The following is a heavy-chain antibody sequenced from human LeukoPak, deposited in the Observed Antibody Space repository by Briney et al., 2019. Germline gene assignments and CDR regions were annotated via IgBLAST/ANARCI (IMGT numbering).Heavy chain of an antibody. Sequence: PGGSLRLSCAASGFTFSSFPMTWVRQAPGKGLERVSSISGSGGSTYYADSVKGRFTISRDNSKNTLYLQMSSLRAEDTAVYYCAGRRDGYYPYDYWGQGTLVTVSS. CDR2: ISGSGGST. CDR1: GFTFSSFP. CDR3: AGRRDGYYPYDY. V-gene: IGHV3-23*01. J-gene: IGHJ4*02. D-gene: IGHD5-24*01.